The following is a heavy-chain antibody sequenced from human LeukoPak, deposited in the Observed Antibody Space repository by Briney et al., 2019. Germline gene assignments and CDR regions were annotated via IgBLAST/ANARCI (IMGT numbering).Heavy chain of an antibody. CDR1: GYTFTSYD. J-gene: IGHJ6*02. CDR2: MNPNSGNT. V-gene: IGHV1-8*01. CDR3: ARLGYCGGGSCYLPATWEPIYGMDV. D-gene: IGHD2-15*01. Sequence: GASVKVSCKASGYTFTSYDINWVRQATGQGLEWMGWMNPNSGNTGYAQKFQGRVTMTRNTSISTAYMELSSLRSEDTAVYYCARLGYCGGGSCYLPATWEPIYGMDVWGQGTTVTVSS.